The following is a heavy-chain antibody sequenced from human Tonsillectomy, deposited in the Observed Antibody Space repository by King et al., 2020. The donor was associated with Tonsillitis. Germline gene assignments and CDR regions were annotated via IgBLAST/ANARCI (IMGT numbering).Heavy chain of an antibody. D-gene: IGHD3-10*01. CDR2: IGLDGSAK. J-gene: IGHJ4*02. Sequence: VQLVESGGGLVQPGGSLRLSCAASGFTFSNYWLSWVRQAPGKGLEWVAKIGLDGSAKDYVDSVKGRFTVSRDNAENSLYLQMNSLRAEDPAVYYCATYYVVATTAPFDFWGQGTLVTVSS. CDR3: ATYYVVATTAPFDF. V-gene: IGHV3-7*01. CDR1: GFTFSNYW.